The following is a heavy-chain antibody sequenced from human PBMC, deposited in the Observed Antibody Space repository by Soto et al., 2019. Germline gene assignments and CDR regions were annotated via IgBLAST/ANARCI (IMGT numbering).Heavy chain of an antibody. CDR2: SSNSGSFT. J-gene: IGHJ4*02. D-gene: IGHD1-1*01. Sequence: GGSLRLSCAASGFTFSDHYMSWIRQAPGKGLEWIGYSSNSGSFTRYADSVKGRFSISRDNAKNSLYMQINSLRGDDTAIYYCVRSGDNYNLLDYWGQGTPVTVSS. CDR1: GFTFSDHY. V-gene: IGHV3-11*06. CDR3: VRSGDNYNLLDY.